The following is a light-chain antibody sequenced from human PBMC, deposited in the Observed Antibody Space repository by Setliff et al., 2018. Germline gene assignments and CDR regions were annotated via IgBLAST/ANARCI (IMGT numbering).Light chain of an antibody. V-gene: IGLV3-21*04. Sequence: SYELTQPPSVPVAPGKTARITCGGNNIGGKSVNWYQQKPGQAPVLVIYYDSDRPSGIPERFFGSNSGNTATLTTSGVEAGDEADYYCQVWDSGSEHYVFGTGTKVTVL. CDR1: NIGGKS. CDR2: YDS. J-gene: IGLJ1*01. CDR3: QVWDSGSEHYV.